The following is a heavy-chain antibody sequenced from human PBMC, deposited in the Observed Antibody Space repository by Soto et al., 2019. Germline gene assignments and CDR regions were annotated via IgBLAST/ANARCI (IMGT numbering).Heavy chain of an antibody. D-gene: IGHD4-17*01. Sequence: SETLSLTCNVSGGSISSGGYSWSWIRQPPGKGLEWIGYIYYSGSTYYNPSLKSRVTISVDASKNQFSLKLSSVTAADTAVYYCASPDRLRFYYWGQGTLVTVSS. J-gene: IGHJ4*02. CDR1: GGSISSGGYS. CDR2: IYYSGST. CDR3: ASPDRLRFYY. V-gene: IGHV4-31*03.